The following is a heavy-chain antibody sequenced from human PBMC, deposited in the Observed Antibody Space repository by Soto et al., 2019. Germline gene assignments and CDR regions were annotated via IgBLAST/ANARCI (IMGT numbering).Heavy chain of an antibody. V-gene: IGHV1-18*01. J-gene: IGHJ4*02. CDR1: GYTFTSYG. CDR3: ASGWFGEFVYQFDH. Sequence: QVQLVQSGAEVKKPGASVKVSCKPSGYTFTSYGITWVRQAPGQGLERMGWISAYNGNTNYAQKFQGRVTMTTDTSTSTAYMELRSLGSDDTAVYYCASGWFGEFVYQFDHWGQGTLVTVSS. D-gene: IGHD3-10*01. CDR2: ISAYNGNT.